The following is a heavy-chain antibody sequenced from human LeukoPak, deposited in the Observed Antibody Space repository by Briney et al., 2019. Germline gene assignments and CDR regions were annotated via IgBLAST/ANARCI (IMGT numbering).Heavy chain of an antibody. CDR1: GFTFDGYA. CDR3: AKARRSGTHYSDFDF. V-gene: IGHV3-43*02. Sequence: GGSLRLSCAASGFTFDGYAMYWVRQAPGKGLEWVSLISGDGGTTAYADSVKGRFTISRDNSENSLNLQMKSLRTEDTALYYCAKARRSGTHYSDFDFWGQGTLVTVSS. D-gene: IGHD1-26*01. J-gene: IGHJ4*02. CDR2: ISGDGGTT.